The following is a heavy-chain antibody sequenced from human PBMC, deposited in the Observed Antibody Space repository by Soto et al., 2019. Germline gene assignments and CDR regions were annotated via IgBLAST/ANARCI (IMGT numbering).Heavy chain of an antibody. V-gene: IGHV3-30-3*01. Sequence: QVQLVESGGGVVQPGRSLRLSCAASGFTFSSYAMHWVRQAPGKGLEWVAVISYDGSNKYYADSVKGRFTISRDNSKNTPYLQMNSLRAEDTAVYYCARGPDHYYYYGMDVWGQGTTVTVSS. CDR1: GFTFSSYA. CDR3: ARGPDHYYYYGMDV. J-gene: IGHJ6*02. CDR2: ISYDGSNK.